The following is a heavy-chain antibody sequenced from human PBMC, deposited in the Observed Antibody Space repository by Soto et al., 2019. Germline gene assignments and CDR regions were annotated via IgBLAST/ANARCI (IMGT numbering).Heavy chain of an antibody. Sequence: DVQLLESGGGLVQPGGSLRLSCAASGFTFNNYAMNWVRQAPGTGLEWVSTISGNGGSTYYADSVKGRFTISRDNSKNTLYLQMNSLRAEDTALYYCAKGGLSTTSPYDVDYWGQGTLVTVSS. J-gene: IGHJ4*02. D-gene: IGHD3-16*01. CDR3: AKGGLSTTSPYDVDY. CDR1: GFTFNNYA. V-gene: IGHV3-23*01. CDR2: ISGNGGST.